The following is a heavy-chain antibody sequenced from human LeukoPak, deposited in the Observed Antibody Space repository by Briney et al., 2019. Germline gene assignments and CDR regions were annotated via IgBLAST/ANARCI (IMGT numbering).Heavy chain of an antibody. J-gene: IGHJ3*02. CDR3: ARGRGDEYQLLYGAFDI. D-gene: IGHD2-2*02. CDR2: MNPNSGNT. V-gene: IGHV1-8*01. CDR1: GYTFTSYD. Sequence: ASVKVSCKASGYTFTSYDINWVRQATGQGLEWMGWMNPNSGNTGYAQKFQGRVTMTRNTSISTAYMELSSLRSEDTAVYYCARGRGDEYQLLYGAFDIWGQGTMVTVSS.